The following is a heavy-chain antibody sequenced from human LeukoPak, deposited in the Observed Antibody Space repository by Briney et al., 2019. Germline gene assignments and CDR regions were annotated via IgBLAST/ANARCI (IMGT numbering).Heavy chain of an antibody. CDR1: GFTFSSYS. J-gene: IGHJ4*02. D-gene: IGHD6-19*01. CDR2: ISSSSSTI. V-gene: IGHV3-48*02. Sequence: GGSLRLSCAASGFTFSSYSMNWVRQAPGKGLEWVSYISSSSSTIYYADSVKGRFTISRDNAKNTLYLQMNSLRDEDTAVYYCAREEQWLVRGYFDYWGQGTLVTVSS. CDR3: AREEQWLVRGYFDY.